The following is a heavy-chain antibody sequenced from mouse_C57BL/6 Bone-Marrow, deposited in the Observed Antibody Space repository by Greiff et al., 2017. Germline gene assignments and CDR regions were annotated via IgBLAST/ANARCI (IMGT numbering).Heavy chain of an antibody. CDR3: TTRCFYYYGSSSWFAY. CDR1: GFNIKDDY. J-gene: IGHJ3*01. CDR2: IDPENGDT. Sequence: EVQLQQSGAELVRPGASVKLSCTASGFNIKDDYMHWVKQRPEQGLEWIGWIDPENGDTEYASKFQGKATITADTSSNTAYLQLSSLTSEDTAVYYCTTRCFYYYGSSSWFAYWGQGTLVTVSA. V-gene: IGHV14-4*01. D-gene: IGHD1-1*01.